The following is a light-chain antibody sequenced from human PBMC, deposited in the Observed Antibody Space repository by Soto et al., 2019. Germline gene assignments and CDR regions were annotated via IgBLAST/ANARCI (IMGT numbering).Light chain of an antibody. V-gene: IGKV3-11*01. Sequence: EIVLTQSPATLSLSPGERATLSCRASQSVSRFLAWYQQKPGQAPRLIIYEASIMAIGIPARFSGSGSGTDFTLTISSLEPEDFAVYYCQKRSNCLWTFGQGTKVEIK. CDR2: EAS. CDR1: QSVSRF. J-gene: IGKJ1*01. CDR3: QKRSNCLWT.